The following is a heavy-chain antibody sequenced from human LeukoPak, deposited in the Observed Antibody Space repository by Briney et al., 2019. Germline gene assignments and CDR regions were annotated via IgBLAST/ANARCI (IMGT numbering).Heavy chain of an antibody. CDR3: ARGVYGDYFYFDY. D-gene: IGHD4-17*01. V-gene: IGHV4-34*01. CDR1: GGSFSRSF. J-gene: IGHJ4*02. Sequence: SETLSLTRAVSGGSFSRSFWSWIRQPPGKGLEWIGEINHSGSTNYSPSLKSRVTISVDTSKFQFSLKLSSVTAADTAIYYCARGVYGDYFYFDYWGQGTPVTVSS. CDR2: INHSGST.